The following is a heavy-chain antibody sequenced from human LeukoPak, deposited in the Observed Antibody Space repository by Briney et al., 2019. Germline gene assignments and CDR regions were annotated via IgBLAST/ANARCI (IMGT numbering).Heavy chain of an antibody. CDR3: AKDQEVDGGNLA. V-gene: IGHV3-30*02. D-gene: IGHD4-23*01. Sequence: GGSLRLSCAASGFTFSSFGMHWVRQAPGKGLEWVAFVRYDGSKKYYADSVKGRFTISRDNSKNTLFLQMNSLRAEDTAVYYCAKDQEVDGGNLAWGQGTLVTVSS. CDR2: VRYDGSKK. J-gene: IGHJ5*02. CDR1: GFTFSSFG.